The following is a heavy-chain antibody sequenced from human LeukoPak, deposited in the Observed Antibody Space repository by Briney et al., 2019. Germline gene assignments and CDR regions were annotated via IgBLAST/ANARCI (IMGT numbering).Heavy chain of an antibody. V-gene: IGHV4-34*01. CDR1: GGSLSGFY. D-gene: IGHD6-6*01. Sequence: SETLSLTCAVSGGSLSGFYWSWIRQPPGKGLEWIGEINHSGSTYDNPSLKSRVTISVDTSKNEFSLKVNSVTAADTAVYYCARTGIAALDYYYMDVWGKGTTVPVSS. CDR2: INHSGST. J-gene: IGHJ6*03. CDR3: ARTGIAALDYYYMDV.